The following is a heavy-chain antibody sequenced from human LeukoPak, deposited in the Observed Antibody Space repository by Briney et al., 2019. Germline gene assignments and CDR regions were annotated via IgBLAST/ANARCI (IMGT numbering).Heavy chain of an antibody. CDR1: GGSFSGYY. Sequence: SETLSLTCAVYGGSFSGYYWSWVRQPPGKGLEWIGEINHSGSTNYNPSPKSRVTISVDTSKNQFSLKLSSVTAADTAAYYCARGRSIAAAGILFDYWGQGTLVTVSS. J-gene: IGHJ4*02. CDR2: INHSGST. CDR3: ARGRSIAAAGILFDY. V-gene: IGHV4-34*01. D-gene: IGHD6-13*01.